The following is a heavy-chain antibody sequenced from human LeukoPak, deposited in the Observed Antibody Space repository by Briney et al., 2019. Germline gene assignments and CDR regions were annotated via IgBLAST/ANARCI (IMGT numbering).Heavy chain of an antibody. CDR3: ARGQDSTTPSYWFDP. D-gene: IGHD2-2*01. J-gene: IGHJ5*02. CDR1: GYTFTSYG. CDR2: ISAYNGNT. Sequence: GASVKVSCKASGYTFTSYGISWVRQAPVQGLEWMGWISAYNGNTNYAQKLQGRVTMTTDTSTSTAYMELRSLRSDDTAVYYCARGQDSTTPSYWFDPWGQGTLVTVSS. V-gene: IGHV1-18*01.